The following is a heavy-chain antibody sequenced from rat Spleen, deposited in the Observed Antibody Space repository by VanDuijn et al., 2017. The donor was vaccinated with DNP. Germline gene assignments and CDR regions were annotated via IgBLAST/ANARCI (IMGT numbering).Heavy chain of an antibody. J-gene: IGHJ2*01. CDR1: GFSLTSYN. Sequence: QVQLKESGPGLVQPSQTLSLTCTVSGFSLTSYNVHWVRQPTGKGLEWLGIIWTGGSTDYNSALKSRLSISRDTSKSQVFLKMNSLQTEDIATYYCAREGHTTGSFDYWGQGVMVTVSS. V-gene: IGHV2-30*01. D-gene: IGHD4-1*01. CDR2: IWTGGST. CDR3: AREGHTTGSFDY.